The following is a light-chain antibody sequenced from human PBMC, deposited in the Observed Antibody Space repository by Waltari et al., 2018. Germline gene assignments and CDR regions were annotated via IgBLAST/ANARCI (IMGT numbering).Light chain of an antibody. CDR1: ALPKQW. V-gene: IGLV3-25*03. CDR2: KDS. Sequence: SSELTQPPSVSVSPGQTARIICSGDALPKQWTYWYQQRPGLAPVLIIYKDSERPSGTPERFSGSSSGTSVTLTISGVQAEDEAEYYCQSAYSSGTYVVFGGGTKLTVL. J-gene: IGLJ2*01. CDR3: QSAYSSGTYVV.